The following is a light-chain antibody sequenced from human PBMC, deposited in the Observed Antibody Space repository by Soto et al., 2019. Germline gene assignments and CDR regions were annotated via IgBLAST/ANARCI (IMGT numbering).Light chain of an antibody. Sequence: EIVLTQSPATLSLSPGVRATLSCSTSQSISHYLAWYHQKPGQTPSLLLFNASNRSTDIPARFSGSGSGTDFTLNICSLEHEDFAIYYCQQRIYWPFAFGGGTKVEIK. V-gene: IGKV3-11*01. CDR3: QQRIYWPFA. J-gene: IGKJ4*01. CDR2: NAS. CDR1: QSISHY.